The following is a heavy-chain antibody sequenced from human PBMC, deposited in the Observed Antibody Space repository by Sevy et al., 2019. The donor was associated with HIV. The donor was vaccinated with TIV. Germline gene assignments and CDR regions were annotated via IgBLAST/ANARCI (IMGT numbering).Heavy chain of an antibody. V-gene: IGHV3-30*04. CDR2: TLKDGAIK. CDR1: GFTFSDYT. D-gene: IGHD2-2*02. CDR3: ASALYIDVWYYYDY. Sequence: GGSLRLSCSASGFTFSDYTMHWVRQAPGKGLEWVTFTLKDGAIKYYADSVKGRFTISRDNSENTLYLQMNSLRPDDTAVYYCASALYIDVWYYYDYWGQGTLVTVSS. J-gene: IGHJ4*02.